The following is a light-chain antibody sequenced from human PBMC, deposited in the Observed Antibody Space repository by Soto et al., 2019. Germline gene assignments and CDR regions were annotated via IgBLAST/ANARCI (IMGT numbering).Light chain of an antibody. Sequence: ITQSPPTLSASVGDRVTITCRASQSIRHYLAWYQQMPGKAPKLLIYGASTLQSGVPSRVSGSGSGTEFTLTISSLQPDEFGTYFCQHHNSYSQTFGQGTKVEIK. V-gene: IGKV1-5*01. J-gene: IGKJ1*01. CDR1: QSIRHY. CDR2: GAS. CDR3: QHHNSYSQT.